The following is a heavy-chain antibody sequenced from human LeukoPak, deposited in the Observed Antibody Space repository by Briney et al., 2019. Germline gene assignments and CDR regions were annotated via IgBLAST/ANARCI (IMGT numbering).Heavy chain of an antibody. J-gene: IGHJ3*02. CDR1: GGSISSFY. D-gene: IGHD4-17*01. CDR2: IYYSGST. Sequence: SETLSLTCTVYGGSISSFYWSWIRQPPGKGLEWIGYIYYSGSTNYNPSLKSRVTISVDTYKNQFSLKLSSVTAADTAVYYCARDLPYGDTDAFDIWGQGTMVTVSS. V-gene: IGHV4-59*01. CDR3: ARDLPYGDTDAFDI.